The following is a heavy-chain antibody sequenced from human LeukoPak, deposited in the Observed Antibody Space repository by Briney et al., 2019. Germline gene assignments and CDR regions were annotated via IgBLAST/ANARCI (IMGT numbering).Heavy chain of an antibody. CDR2: VGNKDDSYTT. V-gene: IGHV3-72*01. CDR3: TRAYWYRFDY. J-gene: IGHJ4*02. Sequence: GGSLRLSCAASGFIFSDHYMFWVRQAPGKGLEWVGHVGNKDDSYTTDYAASVKGRFTISGDDSKNSVDLQMNSLKIEDTAMYYCTRAYWYRFDYWGQGTLVTVSS. D-gene: IGHD2-8*02. CDR1: GFIFSDHY.